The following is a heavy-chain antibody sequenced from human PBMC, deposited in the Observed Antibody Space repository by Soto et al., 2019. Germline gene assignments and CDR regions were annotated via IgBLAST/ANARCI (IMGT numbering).Heavy chain of an antibody. Sequence: PGGSLRPSCVASGFALSSYWMTWVRQVPGKGLEWVASIRQDGSEIHYVDSERGRFTISRDNAKDSVYLEMNSLRAEDTAVYYCATYSGYTLPMDIWGTGTTVTVSS. D-gene: IGHD1-26*01. CDR1: GFALSSYW. V-gene: IGHV3-7*01. CDR3: ATYSGYTLPMDI. CDR2: IRQDGSEI. J-gene: IGHJ6*03.